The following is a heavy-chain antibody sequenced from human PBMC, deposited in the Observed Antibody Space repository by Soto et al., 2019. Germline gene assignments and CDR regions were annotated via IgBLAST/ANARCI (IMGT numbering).Heavy chain of an antibody. D-gene: IGHD3-10*01. V-gene: IGHV1-69*13. Sequence: ASVKVSCKASGGTFSSYAISWVRQAPGQGLEWMGGIIPIFGTANYAQKSQGRVTITADESTSTAYMELSSLRSEDTAVYYCARIVRGGSGPGGNYFDYWGQGTLVTVSS. J-gene: IGHJ4*02. CDR3: ARIVRGGSGPGGNYFDY. CDR1: GGTFSSYA. CDR2: IIPIFGTA.